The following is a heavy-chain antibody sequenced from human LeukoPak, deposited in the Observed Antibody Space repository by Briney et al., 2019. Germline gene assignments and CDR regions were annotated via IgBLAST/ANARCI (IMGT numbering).Heavy chain of an antibody. CDR3: ATMVAATHDAFDI. CDR1: GGSISSYY. J-gene: IGHJ3*02. Sequence: SETLSLTCTVSGGSISSYYWSWIRQPPGKGLEWIGYIYYSGSTNYNPSLKSRVTISVDTSKNQFSLKLSSVTAADTAVYYCATMVAATHDAFDIWGQGTMATVSS. V-gene: IGHV4-59*01. D-gene: IGHD2-15*01. CDR2: IYYSGST.